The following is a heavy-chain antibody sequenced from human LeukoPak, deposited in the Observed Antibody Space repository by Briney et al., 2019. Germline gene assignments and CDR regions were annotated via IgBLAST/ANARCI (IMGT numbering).Heavy chain of an antibody. CDR3: ARDIGNYYDYIYHYYYDY. CDR1: GGSFSGYY. V-gene: IGHV4-34*01. J-gene: IGHJ4*02. Sequence: SETLSLTCAVYGGSFSGYYWSWIRQPPGKGLEWIGEINHSGGTNYNPSLKSRVTISVDTSKNQFSLKLHSVTAADAAVYYCARDIGNYYDYIYHYYYDYWGQGSLVTVSS. D-gene: IGHD3-22*01. CDR2: INHSGGT.